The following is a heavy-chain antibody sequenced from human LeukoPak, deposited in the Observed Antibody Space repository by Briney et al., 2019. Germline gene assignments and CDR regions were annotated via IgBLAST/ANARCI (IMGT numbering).Heavy chain of an antibody. J-gene: IGHJ4*02. Sequence: SVKVSCKASGGTFSSYAISWVRQAPGQGLEWMGGIIPIFGTANYAQKFQGRVTITADGSTSTAYMELSSLRSEDTAVYYCARIPYYYDSSDIDYWGQGTLVTVSS. V-gene: IGHV1-69*13. CDR2: IIPIFGTA. CDR1: GGTFSSYA. D-gene: IGHD3-22*01. CDR3: ARIPYYYDSSDIDY.